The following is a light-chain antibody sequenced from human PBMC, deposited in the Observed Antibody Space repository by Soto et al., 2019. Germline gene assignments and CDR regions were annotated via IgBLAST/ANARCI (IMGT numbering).Light chain of an antibody. CDR3: QQRSTWPRT. V-gene: IGKV3-11*01. CDR1: QSISSY. Sequence: EIVLTQSPATLSLPAGERATLSCRASQSISSYSAWYQQKPGQAPRLLMYDASNRATGIPARFSGSGSGTDFTLTISSLEPEDLAVHYCQQRSTWPRTFGQGTKVEIK. CDR2: DAS. J-gene: IGKJ1*01.